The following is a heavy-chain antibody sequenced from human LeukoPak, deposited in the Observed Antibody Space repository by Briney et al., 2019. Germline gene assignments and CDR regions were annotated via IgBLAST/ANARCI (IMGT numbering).Heavy chain of an antibody. V-gene: IGHV1-69*04. CDR1: GGTFSSYA. Sequence: GASVKVSCKASGGTFSSYAISWVRQAPGQGLEWMGRIIPILGIANYAQKFQGRVTITADKSTSTAYMELSSLRSEDTAVYCCARDYLVDTAMVTMVYWGQGTLVTVSS. D-gene: IGHD5-18*01. CDR3: ARDYLVDTAMVTMVY. CDR2: IIPILGIA. J-gene: IGHJ4*02.